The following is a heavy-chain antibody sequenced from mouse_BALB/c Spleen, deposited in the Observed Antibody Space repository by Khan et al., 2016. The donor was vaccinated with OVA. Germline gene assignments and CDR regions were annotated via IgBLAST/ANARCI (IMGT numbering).Heavy chain of an antibody. Sequence: QMQLEESGAELAKPGASVRLSCKASGYTFTSYYLYWVKQRPGQGLEWIGDINPSSGGTNFNEKFKSKATLTVDKSSSTAYIQLNSLTSEDSAVYYCSRSGYGSFAYWGQGTLVTVSA. V-gene: IGHV1S81*02. CDR2: INPSSGGT. D-gene: IGHD2-2*01. J-gene: IGHJ3*01. CDR3: SRSGYGSFAY. CDR1: GYTFTSYY.